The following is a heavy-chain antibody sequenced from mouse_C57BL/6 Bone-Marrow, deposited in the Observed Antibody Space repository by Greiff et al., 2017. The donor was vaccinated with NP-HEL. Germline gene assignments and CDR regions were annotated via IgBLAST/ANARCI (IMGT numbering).Heavy chain of an antibody. CDR2: INPSNGGT. V-gene: IGHV1-53*01. J-gene: IGHJ2*01. Sequence: QVQLKESGTELVKPGASVKLSCKASGYTFTSYWMHWVKQRPGQGLEWIGNINPSNGGTNYNEKFKSKATLTVDKSSSTAYMQLSSLTSEDSAVYYCAREGSYDGSDYWGQGTTLTVSS. D-gene: IGHD2-3*01. CDR1: GYTFTSYW. CDR3: AREGSYDGSDY.